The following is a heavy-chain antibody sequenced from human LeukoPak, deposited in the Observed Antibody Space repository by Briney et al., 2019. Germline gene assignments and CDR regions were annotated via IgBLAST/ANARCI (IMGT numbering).Heavy chain of an antibody. Sequence: PETLSLTCSVSAASISDYYWSWIRLPPGKGLEWIGYIYYSGTTNYNPSLKSRVTISKDPSKNQISLKLTSVTHADTAVYYCARGSNWFDPWGQGILVTVSS. CDR1: AASISDYY. D-gene: IGHD6-6*01. J-gene: IGHJ5*02. CDR3: ARGSNWFDP. V-gene: IGHV4-59*01. CDR2: IYYSGTT.